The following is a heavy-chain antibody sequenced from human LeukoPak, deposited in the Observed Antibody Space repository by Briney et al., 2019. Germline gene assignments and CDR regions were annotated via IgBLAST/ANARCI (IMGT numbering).Heavy chain of an antibody. V-gene: IGHV1-2*02. D-gene: IGHD3-22*01. Sequence: EASVKVSCKASGYTFTGYYMHWVRQAPGQGLEWMGWINPNSGGTNYAQKFQGRVTMTRDTSISTAYMELSRLRSDDTAVYYCARNYYDSSGYYYPNDHFDYWGQGTLVTVSS. CDR3: ARNYYDSSGYYYPNDHFDY. J-gene: IGHJ4*02. CDR2: INPNSGGT. CDR1: GYTFTGYY.